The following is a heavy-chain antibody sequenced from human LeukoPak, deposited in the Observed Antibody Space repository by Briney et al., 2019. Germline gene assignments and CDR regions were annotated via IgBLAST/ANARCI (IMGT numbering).Heavy chain of an antibody. V-gene: IGHV1-2*02. CDR2: INPNSGGT. D-gene: IGHD5-18*01. J-gene: IGHJ4*02. CDR3: ARAPHRGYSYGYIGY. CDR1: GYTFTSYY. Sequence: ASVKVSCKASGYTFTSYYMHWVRQAPGQGLEWMGWINPNSGGTNYAQKFQGRVTMTRDTSISTAYMELSRLRSDDTAVYYCARAPHRGYSYGYIGYWGQGTLVTVSS.